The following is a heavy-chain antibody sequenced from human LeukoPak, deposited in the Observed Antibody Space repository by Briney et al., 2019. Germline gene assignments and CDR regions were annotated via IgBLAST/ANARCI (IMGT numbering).Heavy chain of an antibody. V-gene: IGHV3-53*05. CDR1: GFTVSNAW. D-gene: IGHD3-9*01. J-gene: IGHJ5*02. CDR2: IYSGGST. CDR3: ARYKNYDILTGYYTGWFDP. Sequence: SGGSLRLSCAASGFTVSNAWMSWVRQAPGKGLEWVSVIYSGGSTYYADSVKGRFTISRDNSKNTLYLHMNSLRAEDTAVYYCARYKNYDILTGYYTGWFDPWGQGTLVTVSS.